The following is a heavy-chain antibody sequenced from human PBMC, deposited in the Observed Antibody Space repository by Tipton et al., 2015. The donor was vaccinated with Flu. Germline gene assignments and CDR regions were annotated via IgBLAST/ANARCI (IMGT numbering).Heavy chain of an antibody. Sequence: SLRLSCAASGFTFSNYAFAWVRQAPGEGLEWVPGISIGGENTFFADSVRGRFIISRDNSKNTLYLQMNSLRAEDTAVYYCAKDEFGCSGGGCYSGLPYYFGHWGQGTLVTVSS. CDR3: AKDEFGCSGGGCYSGLPYYFGH. J-gene: IGHJ4*02. CDR2: ISIGGENT. V-gene: IGHV3-23*01. CDR1: GFTFSNYA. D-gene: IGHD2-15*01.